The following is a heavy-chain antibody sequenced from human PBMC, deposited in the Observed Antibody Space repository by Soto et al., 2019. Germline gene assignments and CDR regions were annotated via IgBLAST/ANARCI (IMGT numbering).Heavy chain of an antibody. CDR1: GFTFSSFT. J-gene: IGHJ6*02. CDR2: IDTSSTYM. D-gene: IGHD1-1*01. CDR3: ARETGSYGWNGGLMDV. Sequence: EVQLVESGGGLVKPGGSLRLSCAASGFTFSSFTMNWVRQAPGKGLEWVSSIDTSSTYMYYADSVTGRSTISRDNAKKSVDLQIHSLRAEDTAVHYCARETGSYGWNGGLMDVWGQGTTVTVSS. V-gene: IGHV3-21*02.